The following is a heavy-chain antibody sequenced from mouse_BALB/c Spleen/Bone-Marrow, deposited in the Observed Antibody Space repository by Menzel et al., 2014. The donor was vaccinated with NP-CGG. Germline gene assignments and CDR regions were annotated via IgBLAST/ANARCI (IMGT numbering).Heavy chain of an antibody. CDR1: GYTFTSYW. V-gene: IGHV1-87*01. CDR2: IYPGDGDA. J-gene: IGHJ4*01. Sequence: QVQLQQSGAELARPGASVKLSCKASGYTFTSYWMQWVKQRPGQGLEWIGTIYPGDGDARYTQKFKGKATLTADKSSITAYMQLSSLASEDSAVYYCARNYYYASSWSAMDYWGQGTSVTVSS. CDR3: ARNYYYASSWSAMDY. D-gene: IGHD1-1*01.